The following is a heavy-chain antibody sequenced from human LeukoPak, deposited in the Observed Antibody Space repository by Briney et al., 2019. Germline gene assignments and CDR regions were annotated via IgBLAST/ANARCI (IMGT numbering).Heavy chain of an antibody. CDR1: GFTFSIHW. D-gene: IGHD5-24*01. J-gene: IGHJ4*02. V-gene: IGHV3-74*01. Sequence: GGSLRLSCEASGFTFSIHWMHWVRHAPGKGLVWVSRVTGDGSSTIYADSVKGRFTISRDNAKNTLFLRMNSLKTEDTAVYYCARDHGYNFDLWGQGTLVTVSS. CDR3: ARDHGYNFDL. CDR2: VTGDGSST.